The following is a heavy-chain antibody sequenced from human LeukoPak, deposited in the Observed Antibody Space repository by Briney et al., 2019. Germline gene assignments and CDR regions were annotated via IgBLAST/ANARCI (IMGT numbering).Heavy chain of an antibody. CDR1: GFTFSNYD. CDR3: AKLWRDCTNGVCYNYYYYYMDV. Sequence: GGSLRLSCAASGFTFSNYDMRWVRQAPGKGPEWVSGISGSGGSTYYADSVKGRFTISRDNSKNTLYLQMNSLRAEDTAVYYCAKLWRDCTNGVCYNYYYYYMDVWGKGTTVTVSS. J-gene: IGHJ6*03. V-gene: IGHV3-23*01. D-gene: IGHD2-8*01. CDR2: ISGSGGST.